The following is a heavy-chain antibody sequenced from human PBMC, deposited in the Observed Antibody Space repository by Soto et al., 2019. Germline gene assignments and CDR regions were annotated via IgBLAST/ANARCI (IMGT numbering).Heavy chain of an antibody. CDR2: IIPFFGTT. J-gene: IGHJ5*02. CDR1: GGSFRTFV. D-gene: IGHD4-17*01. Sequence: QAQLVQSGPEVKKPGSSVKVSCKASGGSFRTFVVDWVRQAPGQGPEWMGWIIPFFGTTNYAQKFQGRDTITADETTSTAFMVLRSLTTEDTAVYDCARPRGDYGQNNYFDPWGQGTLVTVTS. CDR3: ARPRGDYGQNNYFDP. V-gene: IGHV1-69*01.